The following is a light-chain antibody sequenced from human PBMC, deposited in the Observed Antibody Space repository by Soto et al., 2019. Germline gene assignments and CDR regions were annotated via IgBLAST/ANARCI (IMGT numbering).Light chain of an antibody. Sequence: QSVLTQPPSASGTPGQMVTISCSGSSSNIGSNTVNWYQQLPGTAPKLLIYSNNQRPSGVPDRFSGSKSGFTASLTVSGLQAEDEADYYCSSYAGSNNPYVFGTGTKVTVL. CDR1: SSNIGSNT. CDR3: SSYAGSNNPYV. V-gene: IGLV1-44*01. J-gene: IGLJ1*01. CDR2: SNN.